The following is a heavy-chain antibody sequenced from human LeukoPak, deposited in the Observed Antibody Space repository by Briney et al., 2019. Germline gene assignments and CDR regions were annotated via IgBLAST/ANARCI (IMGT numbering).Heavy chain of an antibody. J-gene: IGHJ4*02. Sequence: PSETLSLTCTVSGGSISSYYWSWIRQPPGKGLEWIGYIYYSGSTNYNPSLKSRVTISVDTSKNQFSLKLSSVTAADTAVYYCARLGSSYRLIDYWGQGTLVTVSS. D-gene: IGHD6-13*01. CDR2: IYYSGST. CDR3: ARLGSSYRLIDY. CDR1: GGSISSYY. V-gene: IGHV4-59*08.